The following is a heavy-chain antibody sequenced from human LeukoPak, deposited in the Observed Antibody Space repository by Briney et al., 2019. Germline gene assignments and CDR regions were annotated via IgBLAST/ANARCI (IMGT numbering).Heavy chain of an antibody. D-gene: IGHD2-2*01. Sequence: ASVKVSCKASGYTFTGYYMHWVRQAPGQGLEWMGWINPNSGGTNYARKFQGRVTMTRDTSISTAYMELSRLRSDDTAVYYCARLGVVPAPNFDYWGQGTLVTVSS. CDR2: INPNSGGT. CDR3: ARLGVVPAPNFDY. J-gene: IGHJ4*02. V-gene: IGHV1-2*02. CDR1: GYTFTGYY.